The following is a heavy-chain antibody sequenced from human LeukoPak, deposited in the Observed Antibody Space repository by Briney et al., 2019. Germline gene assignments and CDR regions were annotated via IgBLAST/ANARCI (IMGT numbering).Heavy chain of an antibody. Sequence: SQTLSLTCTVSGGSISSGDYYWSWIRQPPGKGLEWIGYIYYSGSTNYNPSLKSRVTISVDTSKNQFSLKLSSVTAADTAVYYCARDGGYGSGSYYNGFDYWGQGTLVTVSS. J-gene: IGHJ4*02. CDR2: IYYSGST. CDR3: ARDGGYGSGSYYNGFDY. D-gene: IGHD3-10*01. CDR1: GGSISSGDYY. V-gene: IGHV4-30-4*08.